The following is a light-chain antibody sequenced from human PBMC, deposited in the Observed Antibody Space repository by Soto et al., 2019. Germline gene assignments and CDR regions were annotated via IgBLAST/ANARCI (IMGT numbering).Light chain of an antibody. CDR3: LLSYNGPYV. CDR1: TGDVTSAHY. CDR2: DTT. V-gene: IGLV7-46*01. Sequence: QAVVTQEPSLTVSPGGTVTLTCGSSTGDVTSAHYPSWIQQKPGQAPRTLIYDTTNRHSWTPARFSGSLLGGKAALTLSGAQPEDEAEYYCLLSYNGPYVFGTGTKVTVL. J-gene: IGLJ1*01.